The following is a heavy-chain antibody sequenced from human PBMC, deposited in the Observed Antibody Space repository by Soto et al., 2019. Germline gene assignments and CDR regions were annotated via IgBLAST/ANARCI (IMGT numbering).Heavy chain of an antibody. Sequence: GGSLRLSWGASGCTFSNAWMRWVRQAPGKGLEWVGRIKSKTDGGTTDDAAPVKGRFTISRDDSKNTLYLQMNSLKTEDTAVYYCTCGLLGWFDYWGQGTLVTVSS. J-gene: IGHJ4*02. D-gene: IGHD3-16*01. CDR1: GCTFSNAW. CDR3: TCGLLGWFDY. V-gene: IGHV3-15*01. CDR2: IKSKTDGGTT.